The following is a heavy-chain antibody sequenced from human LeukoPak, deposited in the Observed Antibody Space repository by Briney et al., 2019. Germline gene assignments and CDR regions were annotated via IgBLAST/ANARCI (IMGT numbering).Heavy chain of an antibody. CDR1: GISLSTYY. CDR2: VHHTGSA. J-gene: IGHJ6*02. Sequence: SETLSLTCTVSGISLSTYYWSWVRQPPGKGLEWIGYVHHTGSADYNPSLKSRVTISLDMSKSQFSLKLTSATAADTAVYYCARDSWDYIAMDVWAQGPRSPSP. D-gene: IGHD4/OR15-4a*01. V-gene: IGHV4-59*01. CDR3: ARDSWDYIAMDV.